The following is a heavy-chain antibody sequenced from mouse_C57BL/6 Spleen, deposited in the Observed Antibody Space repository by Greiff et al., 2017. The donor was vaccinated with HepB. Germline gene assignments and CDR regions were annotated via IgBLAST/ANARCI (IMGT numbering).Heavy chain of an antibody. J-gene: IGHJ4*01. CDR3: ARVDYDGGAMDY. V-gene: IGHV3-6*01. CDR2: ISYDGSN. CDR1: GYSITSGYY. Sequence: EVKLMESGPGLVKPSQSLSLTCSVTGYSITSGYYWNWIRQFPGNKLEWMGYISYDGSNNYNPSLKNRISITRDTSKNQFFLKLNSVTTEDTATYYCARVDYDGGAMDYWGQGTSVTVSS. D-gene: IGHD2-4*01.